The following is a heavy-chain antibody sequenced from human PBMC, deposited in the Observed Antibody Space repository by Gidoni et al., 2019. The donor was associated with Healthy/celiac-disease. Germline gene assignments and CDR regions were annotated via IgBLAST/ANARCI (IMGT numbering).Heavy chain of an antibody. CDR1: GGTFSSYA. CDR3: ARETGSVITDYYYYYGMDV. CDR2: IIPIFGTA. J-gene: IGHJ6*02. Sequence: QVQLVQSGAEVKKPGSSVKVSCKASGGTFSSYAISWVRQAPGQGLEWMGGIIPIFGTANYAQKFQGRVTITADESTSTAYMELSSLRSEDTAVYYCARETGSVITDYYYYYGMDVWGQGTTVTVSS. V-gene: IGHV1-69*01. D-gene: IGHD2-15*01.